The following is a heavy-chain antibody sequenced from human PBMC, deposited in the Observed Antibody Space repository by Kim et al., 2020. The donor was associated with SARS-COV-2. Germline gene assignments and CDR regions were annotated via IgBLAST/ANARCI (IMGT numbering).Heavy chain of an antibody. CDR1: GHFFTRDS. J-gene: IGHJ4*02. V-gene: IGHV1-3*01. CDR2: IDCGNGNT. Sequence: ASVKVSCKTSGHFFTRDSIHWVRQAPGQGLEWMGGIDCGNGNTIYSQKFQGRVTFTTDTSASTAYMELSFLRSEDSAVYYGLGGFYFDYWGQGTLFTVSS. D-gene: IGHD3-16*01. CDR3: LGGFYFDY.